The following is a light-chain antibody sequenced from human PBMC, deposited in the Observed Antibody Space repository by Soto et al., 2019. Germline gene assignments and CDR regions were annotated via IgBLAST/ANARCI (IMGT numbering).Light chain of an antibody. CDR1: SSDVGGYNY. J-gene: IGLJ1*01. CDR3: SSYKRSSTYV. Sequence: QSVLNQPASVSGSPGQSITISCTGTSSDVGGYNYVSWYRQHPGRAPKLMIYDVSNRPSGVSNRFSGSKSGNTASLTISGLQAEDGTDNYSSSYKRSSTYVFITRTKVTDL. V-gene: IGLV2-14*01. CDR2: DVS.